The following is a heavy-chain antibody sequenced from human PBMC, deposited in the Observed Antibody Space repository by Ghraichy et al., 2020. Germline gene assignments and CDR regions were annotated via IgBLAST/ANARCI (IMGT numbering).Heavy chain of an antibody. D-gene: IGHD2-21*02. J-gene: IGHJ6*02. CDR3: ARTPNSCIGGACSNFYYYYGFDV. Sequence: SVKVSCKASGGTFKNYAFSWVQRAPGQGLEWMGVITPLFGTSQYTQKFQGRVTITADESTRTTYMELSSLRSEDTAVYYCARTPNSCIGGACSNFYYYYGFDVWGQGTTVTVSS. CDR1: GGTFKNYA. V-gene: IGHV1-69*13. CDR2: ITPLFGTS.